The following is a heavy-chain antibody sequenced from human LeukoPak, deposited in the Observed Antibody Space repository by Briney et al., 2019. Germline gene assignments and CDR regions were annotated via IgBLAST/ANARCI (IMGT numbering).Heavy chain of an antibody. CDR3: ARGRVQYYFDY. CDR2: IYYSGST. Sequence: PSETLSLTCTVSGGSISSSSYYWGWIRQPPGKGLEWIGSIYYSGSTYYNPSLKSRVTISVDTSKNQFSLKLSSVTAADTAVYYCARGRVQYYFDYWGQGTLVTVSS. V-gene: IGHV4-39*01. CDR1: GGSISSSSYY. J-gene: IGHJ4*02.